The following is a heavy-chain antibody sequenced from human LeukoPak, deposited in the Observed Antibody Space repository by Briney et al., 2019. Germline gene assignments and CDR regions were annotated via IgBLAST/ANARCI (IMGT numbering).Heavy chain of an antibody. J-gene: IGHJ5*02. CDR2: ISSDGSKE. D-gene: IGHD2-15*01. CDR3: AKGLPTSSWYANWFDP. Sequence: GRPLRLSCGASGFSFSTFAMHWVRQTPDKGLEWVAVISSDGSKEIYADSVKGRFPISRENSKNTLYLRMNNLTPEDTALYYRAKGLPTSSWYANWFDPWGQGTLVTVSS. V-gene: IGHV3-30*18. CDR1: GFSFSTFA.